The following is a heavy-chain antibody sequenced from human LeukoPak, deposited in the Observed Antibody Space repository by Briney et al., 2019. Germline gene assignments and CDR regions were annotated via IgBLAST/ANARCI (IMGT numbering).Heavy chain of an antibody. J-gene: IGHJ5*02. CDR2: IFTSGTT. D-gene: IGHD6-19*01. CDR3: ATVFGFGSA. V-gene: IGHV4-4*07. Sequence: SETLSLTCTVSGGSISSSYWSWIRQPAGKGLEWIGRIFTSGTTEYNPSLKSRVTMSVDTSKNQFSLKLTSVTAADTAVYYCATVFGFGSAWGQGALVTVSS. CDR1: GGSISSSY.